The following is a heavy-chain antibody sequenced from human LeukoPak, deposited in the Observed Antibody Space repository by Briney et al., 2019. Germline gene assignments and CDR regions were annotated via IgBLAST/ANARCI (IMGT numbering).Heavy chain of an antibody. V-gene: IGHV3-30-3*01. CDR2: ISYDGSNK. J-gene: IGHJ4*02. Sequence: TGGSLRLSCAASGFTFSSYGMHWVRQAPGKGLEWVAVISYDGSNKYYVDSVKGRFTISRDNSKNTLYLQMSSLRAEDTAVYYCTRGTNDYGGIERKKPFDYWGQGTLVTVSS. D-gene: IGHD4-23*01. CDR3: TRGTNDYGGIERKKPFDY. CDR1: GFTFSSYG.